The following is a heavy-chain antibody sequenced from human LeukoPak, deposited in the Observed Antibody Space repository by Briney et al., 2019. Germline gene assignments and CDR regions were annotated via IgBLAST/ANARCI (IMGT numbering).Heavy chain of an antibody. J-gene: IGHJ4*02. CDR2: ISGSGGST. CDR3: AKDQAYGPYFDY. CDR1: GFTFSSYA. D-gene: IGHD4-17*01. V-gene: IGHV3-23*01. Sequence: GGSLRLSCAASGFTFSSYAMSWVRQAPGKGLEWVSAISGSGGSTYYADSVKGRFTISRDSSKNTLYLQMNSLRAEDTAVYYCAKDQAYGPYFDYWGQGTLVTVSS.